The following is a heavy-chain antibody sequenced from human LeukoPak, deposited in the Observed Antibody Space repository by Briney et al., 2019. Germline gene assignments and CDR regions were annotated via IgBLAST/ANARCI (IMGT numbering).Heavy chain of an antibody. CDR3: ARGAAMVRGYFDY. J-gene: IGHJ4*02. V-gene: IGHV4-34*01. CDR2: INHSGST. D-gene: IGHD5-18*01. CDR1: GVSFSGYY. Sequence: SETLSLTCAVYGVSFSGYYWSWIRQPPGKGLEWIGEINHSGSTNYNLSLKSRVTISVDTSKNQFSLKLSSVTAADTAVYYCARGAAMVRGYFDYWGQGTLVTVSS.